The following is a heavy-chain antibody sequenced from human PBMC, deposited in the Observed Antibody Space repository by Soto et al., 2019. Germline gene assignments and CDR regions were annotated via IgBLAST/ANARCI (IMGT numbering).Heavy chain of an antibody. V-gene: IGHV6-1*01. Sequence: PSQTLSLTCAISGDSVSSNSAAWNWIRQSPSRGLEWLGRTYYRSKWYNDYAVSVKSRITINPDTSKNQFSLQLNSVTPEDTAVYYCARVGPKYSSGWSRGYYYYMDVWGKGTTVTVS. D-gene: IGHD6-19*01. CDR3: ARVGPKYSSGWSRGYYYYMDV. CDR1: GDSVSSNSAA. CDR2: TYYRSKWYN. J-gene: IGHJ6*03.